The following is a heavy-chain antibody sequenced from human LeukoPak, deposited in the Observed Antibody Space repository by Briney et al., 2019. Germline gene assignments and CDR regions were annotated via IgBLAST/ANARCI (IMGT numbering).Heavy chain of an antibody. V-gene: IGHV1-8*01. J-gene: IGHJ5*02. Sequence: LEWMGWMNPNSGNTGYAQKFQGRVTMTRNTSISTAYMELSSLRSEDTAVYYCARGRDWFDPWGQGTLVTVSS. CDR3: ARGRDWFDP. CDR2: MNPNSGNT.